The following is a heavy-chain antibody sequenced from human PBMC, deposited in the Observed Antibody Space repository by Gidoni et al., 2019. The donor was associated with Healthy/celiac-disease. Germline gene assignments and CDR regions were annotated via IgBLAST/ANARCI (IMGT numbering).Heavy chain of an antibody. CDR2: ITWNSGSI. CDR3: AKDKAAYCGGDCYIFDY. CDR1: GFTFDDYA. V-gene: IGHV3-9*01. D-gene: IGHD2-21*02. J-gene: IGHJ4*02. Sequence: EVQLVESGGGLVQPGRSLRLSCAASGFTFDDYAMPWVRQAPGKGLEWVSGITWNSGSIGYADSVKGRFTISRDNAKNSLYLQMNSLRAEDTALYYCAKDKAAYCGGDCYIFDYWGQGTLVTVSS.